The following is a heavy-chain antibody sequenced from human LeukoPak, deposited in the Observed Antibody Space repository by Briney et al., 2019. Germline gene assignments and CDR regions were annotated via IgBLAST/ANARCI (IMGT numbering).Heavy chain of an antibody. CDR3: ARGGEEQSGYYYYGMDV. V-gene: IGHV3-66*01. Sequence: GGSLRLFCAASGFTVSSNYMSWVRQAPGKGLEWVSVIYSGGSTYYADSVKGRFAISRDNSKNTLYLQMNSLRAEDTAVYYCARGGEEQSGYYYYGMDVWGQGTTVTVSS. CDR2: IYSGGST. D-gene: IGHD3-10*01. J-gene: IGHJ6*02. CDR1: GFTVSSNY.